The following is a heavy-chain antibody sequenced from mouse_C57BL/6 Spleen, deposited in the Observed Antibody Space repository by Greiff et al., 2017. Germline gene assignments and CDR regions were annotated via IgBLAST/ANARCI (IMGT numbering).Heavy chain of an antibody. CDR3: ASLYYSNSAWFAY. D-gene: IGHD2-5*01. V-gene: IGHV1-52*01. Sequence: QVQLQQPGAELVRPGSSVKLSCKASGYTFTSYWMHWVKQRPIQGLEWIGNIDPSDSETHYNQKFKDKATLTVDKSSSTAYMQLSSLTSEDSAVYYCASLYYSNSAWFAYWGQGTLVTVSA. CDR1: GYTFTSYW. CDR2: IDPSDSET. J-gene: IGHJ3*01.